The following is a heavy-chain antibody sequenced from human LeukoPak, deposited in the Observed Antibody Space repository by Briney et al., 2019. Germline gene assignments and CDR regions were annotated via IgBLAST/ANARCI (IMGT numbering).Heavy chain of an antibody. CDR2: INPNSGGT. Sequence: ASVKVSCKASGYTFTGYYMHWVRQAPGQGLEWMGRINPNSGGTNYAQKFQGRVTMTRDTSISTAYMELSRLRSDDTAVYYCARDKCSSLGSNWFDPWGQGTLVTVSS. D-gene: IGHD6-6*01. J-gene: IGHJ5*02. CDR1: GYTFTGYY. V-gene: IGHV1-2*06. CDR3: ARDKCSSLGSNWFDP.